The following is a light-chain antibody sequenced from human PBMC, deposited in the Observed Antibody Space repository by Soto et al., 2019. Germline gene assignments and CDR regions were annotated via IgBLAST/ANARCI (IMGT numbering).Light chain of an antibody. CDR3: QSYDSSLSGV. CDR1: SSNIGAGYD. J-gene: IGLJ3*02. V-gene: IGLV1-40*01. CDR2: GNS. Sequence: QSVLTQPPSVSGAPGQRVTISCTGSSSNIGAGYDVYWYQQLPGTAPKLLIYGNSIRPSGVPDRFSGSRSGTSASLAITGLQAEDEADYYCQSYDSSLSGVFGGGTKVTVL.